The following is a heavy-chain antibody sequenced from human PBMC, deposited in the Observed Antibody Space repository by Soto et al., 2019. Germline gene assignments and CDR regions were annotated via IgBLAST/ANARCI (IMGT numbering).Heavy chain of an antibody. CDR1: GGSISSSSYY. V-gene: IGHV4-39*01. CDR3: ARLLDYGGNSRRMDV. CDR2: IYYSGST. Sequence: QLQLQESGPGLVKPSETLSLTCTVSGGSISSSSYYWGWIRQPPGKGLEWIGSIYYSGSTYYNPSLKSRVTISVDTSKNQFSLKLSSVTAADTAVYYCARLLDYGGNSRRMDVWGQGTTVTVSS. J-gene: IGHJ6*02. D-gene: IGHD4-17*01.